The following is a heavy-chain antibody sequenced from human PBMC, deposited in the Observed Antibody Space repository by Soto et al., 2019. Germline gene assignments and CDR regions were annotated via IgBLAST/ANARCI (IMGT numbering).Heavy chain of an antibody. J-gene: IGHJ4*02. CDR1: GFTFSSYS. D-gene: IGHD6-13*01. CDR3: ARQKDSSRWYIYCFDS. V-gene: IGHV3-21*01. Sequence: GGSLRLSCAASGFTFSSYSMNWVRQAPGKGLEWVSSISSSSSYIYYADSVKGRFTISRDNAKNSLYLQMNSLRAEDTAVYYCARQKDSSRWYIYCFDSWGQGTLVTVSS. CDR2: ISSSSSYI.